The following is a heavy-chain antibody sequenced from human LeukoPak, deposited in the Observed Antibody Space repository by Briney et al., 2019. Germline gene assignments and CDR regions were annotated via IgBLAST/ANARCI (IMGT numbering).Heavy chain of an antibody. D-gene: IGHD2-2*01. CDR1: GYTFTSYG. Sequence: ASVKVSCKASGYTFTSYGISWVRQAPGQGLEWMGWISAYNGNTNYAQKLQGRVTMTTDTSTSTAYMELRSLRSDDTAMYYCAREGKDIVVVLAAMDYMDVWGKGTTVTVSS. V-gene: IGHV1-18*01. CDR3: AREGKDIVVVLAAMDYMDV. CDR2: ISAYNGNT. J-gene: IGHJ6*03.